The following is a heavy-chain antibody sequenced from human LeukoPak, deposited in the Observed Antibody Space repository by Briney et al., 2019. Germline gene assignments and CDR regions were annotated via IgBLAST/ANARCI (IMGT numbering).Heavy chain of an antibody. D-gene: IGHD3-22*01. Sequence: GASVKVSCKASGYTFTGYYMHWVRQAPGQGLEWMGWINPNSGGTNYAQKFQGRVTMTRDTSISTAYMELSRLRSDDTAVYYCARHYYDSSGYYFSFSVDNASFDYWGQGTLVTVSS. J-gene: IGHJ4*02. CDR2: INPNSGGT. CDR3: ARHYYDSSGYYFSFSVDNASFDY. CDR1: GYTFTGYY. V-gene: IGHV1-2*02.